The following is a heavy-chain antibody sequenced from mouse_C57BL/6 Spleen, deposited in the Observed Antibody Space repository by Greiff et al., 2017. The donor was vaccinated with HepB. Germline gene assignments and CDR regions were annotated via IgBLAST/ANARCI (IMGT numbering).Heavy chain of an antibody. CDR1: GYTFTSYW. CDR3: ARCGNYPDY. CDR2: IDPSDSYT. Sequence: QVQLQQPGAELVRPGTSVKLSCKASGYTFTSYWMHWVKQRPGQGLEWIGVIDPSDSYTNYNQKFKGKATLTVDTSSSTAYMQLNCLTSEDSAVYYCARCGNYPDYWGQGTTLTVSS. J-gene: IGHJ2*01. D-gene: IGHD1-1*02. V-gene: IGHV1-59*01.